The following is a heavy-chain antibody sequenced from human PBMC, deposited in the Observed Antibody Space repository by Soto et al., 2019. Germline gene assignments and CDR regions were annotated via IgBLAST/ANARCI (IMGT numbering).Heavy chain of an antibody. CDR1: GFTFDDYA. V-gene: IGHV3-9*01. Sequence: GGSLRLSCAASGFTFDDYAMHWVRQAPGKGLEWVSGISWNSGSIGYADSVKGRFTISRDNAKNSLYLQMNSLRAEDTALYYCAASLTVTMVRGVIFQGSDYWGQGTLVTVSS. D-gene: IGHD3-10*01. J-gene: IGHJ4*02. CDR3: AASLTVTMVRGVIFQGSDY. CDR2: ISWNSGSI.